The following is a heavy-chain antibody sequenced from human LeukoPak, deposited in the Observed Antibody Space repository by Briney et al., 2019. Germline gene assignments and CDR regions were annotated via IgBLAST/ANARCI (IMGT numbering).Heavy chain of an antibody. J-gene: IGHJ4*02. CDR3: ARDWDYYDNSGYYFEY. D-gene: IGHD3-22*01. CDR2: INQDGTQK. V-gene: IGHV3-7*05. Sequence: GGSLRLSCAASGFTFSRYWMSWVRQAPGKGLEWVANINQDGTQKYYVDSVKGRFTISRDNAKNSLSLQMNSLRAEDTAVYYCARDWDYYDNSGYYFEYWGQGILVTVSS. CDR1: GFTFSRYW.